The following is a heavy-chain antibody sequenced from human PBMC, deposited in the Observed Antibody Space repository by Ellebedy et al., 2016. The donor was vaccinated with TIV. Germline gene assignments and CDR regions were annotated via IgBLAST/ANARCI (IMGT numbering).Heavy chain of an antibody. J-gene: IGHJ4*02. D-gene: IGHD6-13*01. Sequence: PGGSLRLSCTVSGDSISVYYWSWIRQPPGKGLEWIGSIIYSGNTNYNPSLRSRVTMSVDTSKNQFSLKLSSLTAADTAVYYCARGLKGSRFDYWGQGTLVTVSS. CDR3: ARGLKGSRFDY. CDR2: IIYSGNT. V-gene: IGHV4-59*01. CDR1: GDSISVYY.